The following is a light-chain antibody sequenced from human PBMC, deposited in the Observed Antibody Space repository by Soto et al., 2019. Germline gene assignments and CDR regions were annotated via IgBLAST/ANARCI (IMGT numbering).Light chain of an antibody. V-gene: IGKV3-15*01. CDR2: GAS. CDR3: QQYNNWPLT. J-gene: IGKJ4*01. Sequence: EIVMTQSPATLSVSPGERATLSCRASQSVSSNLAWYQQKPGQAPRLLIYGASTRATGIPARFSGSGSGTEFTLTISSLQSEDFAVYYCQQYNNWPLTFGGGTKLV. CDR1: QSVSSN.